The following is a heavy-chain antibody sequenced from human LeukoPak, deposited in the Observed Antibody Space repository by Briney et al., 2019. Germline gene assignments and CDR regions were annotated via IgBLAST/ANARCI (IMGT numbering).Heavy chain of an antibody. CDR2: IDGSGGTT. V-gene: IGHV3-23*01. CDR1: GFTFTRNA. Sequence: GGSLRLSCAASGFTFTRNAMAWVRQAPGKGLEWVSAIDGSGGTTFYADSVKGRFTISRDNSKNTVYLQMNSLRVEDTAIYYCARGQEFDDGVFDSWGQGTLVTVSS. J-gene: IGHJ4*02. CDR3: ARGQEFDDGVFDS. D-gene: IGHD1-1*01.